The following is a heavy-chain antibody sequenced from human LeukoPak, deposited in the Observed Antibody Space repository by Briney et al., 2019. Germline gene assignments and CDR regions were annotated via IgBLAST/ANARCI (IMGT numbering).Heavy chain of an antibody. D-gene: IGHD6-19*01. J-gene: IGHJ6*02. V-gene: IGHV1-18*01. Sequence: GASVKVSCKASGYTFTSYGISWVRQAPGQGLEWMGWISAYNGNTNYAQKLQGRVTMTTDTSTSTAYMELRSLRSDDTAVYYCARESEKQWLASYYYYGMDVWGQGTTVTVSS. CDR2: ISAYNGNT. CDR3: ARESEKQWLASYYYYGMDV. CDR1: GYTFTSYG.